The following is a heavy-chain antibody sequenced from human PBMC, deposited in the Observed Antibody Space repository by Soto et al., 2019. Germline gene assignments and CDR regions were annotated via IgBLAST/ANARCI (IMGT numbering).Heavy chain of an antibody. D-gene: IGHD3-9*01. CDR3: AKEGVLRYFDWLLYSYYFDY. J-gene: IGHJ4*02. CDR2: ISGSGGST. Sequence: GGSLRPSCAASGFTFSSYAMSWVRQAPGKGLEWVSAISGSGGSTYYADSVKGRFTISRDNSKNTLYLQMNSLRAEDAAVYYCAKEGVLRYFDWLLYSYYFDYWGQGTLVTVSS. V-gene: IGHV3-23*01. CDR1: GFTFSSYA.